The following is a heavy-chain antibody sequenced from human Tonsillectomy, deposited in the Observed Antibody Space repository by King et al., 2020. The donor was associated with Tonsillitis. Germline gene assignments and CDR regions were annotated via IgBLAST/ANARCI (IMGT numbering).Heavy chain of an antibody. Sequence: VQLVESGGGVVQPGRSLRLSCAASGFTFSSYAMHWVRQAPGKGLEWVAVISYDGSNKYYADSVKGRFTISRDNSKNTLYLQMNSLRAEDTAVYYCAREVQIAAFDIWGQGTMVTVSS. CDR3: AREVQIAAFDI. V-gene: IGHV3-30*04. CDR1: GFTFSSYA. CDR2: ISYDGSNK. D-gene: IGHD1-1*01. J-gene: IGHJ3*02.